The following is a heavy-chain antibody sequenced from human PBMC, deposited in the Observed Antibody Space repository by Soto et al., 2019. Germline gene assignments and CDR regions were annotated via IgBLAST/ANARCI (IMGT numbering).Heavy chain of an antibody. CDR1: GYTFTSYG. V-gene: IGHV1-18*04. CDR3: ARERYDILTGSDY. D-gene: IGHD3-9*01. Sequence: ASVKVSCKASGYTFTSYGISWVRQAPGQGLEWMGWISAYNGNTNYAQKFQGRVTITRDTSASTAYMELSSLRSEDTAVYYCARERYDILTGSDYWGQGTLVTVSS. CDR2: ISAYNGNT. J-gene: IGHJ4*02.